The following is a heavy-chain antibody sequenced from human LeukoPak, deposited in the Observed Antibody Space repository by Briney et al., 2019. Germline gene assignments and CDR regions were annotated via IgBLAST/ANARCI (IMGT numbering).Heavy chain of an antibody. CDR3: AKGGKIIAAAGTGYYYMDV. Sequence: GGSLRLACAAAGFTLSSYGMEWVRQAPGKGREWVAVISYDGSNKYYAHSVKGRFTISRDNSKNTLYLQMNSLRAEDTAVYYCAKGGKIIAAAGTGYYYMDVWGKGTTVTVSS. CDR2: ISYDGSNK. J-gene: IGHJ6*03. V-gene: IGHV3-30-3*01. CDR1: GFTLSSYG. D-gene: IGHD6-13*01.